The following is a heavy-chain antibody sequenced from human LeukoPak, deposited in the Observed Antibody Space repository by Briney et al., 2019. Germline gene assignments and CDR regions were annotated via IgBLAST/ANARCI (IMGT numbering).Heavy chain of an antibody. J-gene: IGHJ4*02. CDR2: IYTTGST. V-gene: IGHV4-4*07. CDR3: ARESYGYSSSSWYFDY. Sequence: SETLSLTCTVSGGSISGFYWSWIRQSAGKGLEWLGRIYTTGSTNYNPSLKNRLTMSVDTSKNQFSLKLTSVTAADTAVYYCARESYGYSSSSWYFDYWGQGTLVTVSS. CDR1: GGSISGFY. D-gene: IGHD6-6*01.